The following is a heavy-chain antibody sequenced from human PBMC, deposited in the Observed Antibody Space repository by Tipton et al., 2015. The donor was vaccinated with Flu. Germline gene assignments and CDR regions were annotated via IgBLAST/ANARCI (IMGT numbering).Heavy chain of an antibody. CDR2: INPNSGGT. V-gene: IGHV1-2*06. Sequence: QVQLVQSGAEVKKPGASVKVSCKASGFTFTGYYKHWVRQAPGQGLEWMGRINPNSGGTNYAQKFQGRVTMTRDTSISTAYMELSRLRSDDTAVYYCARRYCSGGSCAPAGIDYWGQGTLVTVSS. D-gene: IGHD2-15*01. CDR1: GFTFTGYY. CDR3: ARRYCSGGSCAPAGIDY. J-gene: IGHJ4*02.